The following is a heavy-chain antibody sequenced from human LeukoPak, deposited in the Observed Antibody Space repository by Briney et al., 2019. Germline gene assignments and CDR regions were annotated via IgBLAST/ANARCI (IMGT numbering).Heavy chain of an antibody. CDR1: GFTVSGNY. J-gene: IGHJ3*02. D-gene: IGHD4-17*01. CDR2: IYSGGST. V-gene: IGHV3-66*01. CDR3: ARVRGQYGDYLMGAHAFDI. Sequence: PGGSLRLSCAASGFTVSGNYMSWVRQAPGKGLEWVSVIYSGGSTYYADSVKGRFTISRDNSKNTLYLQMNSLRAEDTAVYYCARVRGQYGDYLMGAHAFDIWGQGTMVTVSS.